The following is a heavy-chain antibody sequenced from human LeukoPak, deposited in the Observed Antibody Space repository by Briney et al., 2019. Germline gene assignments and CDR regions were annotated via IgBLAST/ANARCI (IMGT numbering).Heavy chain of an antibody. CDR1: GFTLSSYS. CDR2: ISSSSSYI. J-gene: IGHJ4*02. CDR3: AITMITMVRGVIKTPFDY. Sequence: GGSLRLSCAASGFTLSSYSMNWVRQAPGKGLEWVSSISSSSSYIFYADSVKGRFTISRDNAKNSLYLQMTSLTAEDTAVYYCAITMITMVRGVIKTPFDYGGQGTLVTVS. D-gene: IGHD3-10*01. V-gene: IGHV3-21*01.